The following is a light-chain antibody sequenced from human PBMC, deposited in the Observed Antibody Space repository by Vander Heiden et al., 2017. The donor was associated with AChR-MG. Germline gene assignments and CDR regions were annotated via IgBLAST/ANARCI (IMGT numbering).Light chain of an antibody. Sequence: EIVFTPSPSTLSLSPGERATPSCRARHSVSSNYLAWYQQKPGRAPRLLIFGASSRGTGIPDRCSGSGSGTDFTITISRLEPQDFALYYCQQYGSSPPHTFGQGTKLEIK. J-gene: IGKJ2*01. CDR2: GAS. V-gene: IGKV3-20*01. CDR3: QQYGSSPPHT. CDR1: HSVSSNY.